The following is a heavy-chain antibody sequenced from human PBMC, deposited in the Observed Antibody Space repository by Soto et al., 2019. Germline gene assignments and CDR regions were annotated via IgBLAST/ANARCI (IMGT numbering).Heavy chain of an antibody. CDR2: IIPIFGTA. Sequence: QVQLVQSGAEVKKPGSSVKVSCKASGGTFSSYAISWVRQAPGQGLEWMGGIIPIFGTANYAQKFQGRVTITADESTSTAYVELSSLRSEDTAVYYWAREVATPLGVSWDFDLWGRGTLVNVSS. V-gene: IGHV1-69*12. CDR3: AREVATPLGVSWDFDL. J-gene: IGHJ2*01. D-gene: IGHD5-12*01. CDR1: GGTFSSYA.